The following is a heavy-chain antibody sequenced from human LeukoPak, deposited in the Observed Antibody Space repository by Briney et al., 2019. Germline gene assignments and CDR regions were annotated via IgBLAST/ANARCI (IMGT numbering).Heavy chain of an antibody. CDR2: ISAYNGNT. J-gene: IGHJ6*02. CDR3: AREVYCSSTSCYKDYYYGVDV. D-gene: IGHD2-2*02. Sequence: ASVKVSCKASGYTFTSYGISWVRQAPGQGLEWMGWISAYNGNTNYAQKLQGRVTMTTDTSTSTAYMELRSLRSDDTAVYYCAREVYCSSTSCYKDYYYGVDVWGQGTTVTVSS. CDR1: GYTFTSYG. V-gene: IGHV1-18*01.